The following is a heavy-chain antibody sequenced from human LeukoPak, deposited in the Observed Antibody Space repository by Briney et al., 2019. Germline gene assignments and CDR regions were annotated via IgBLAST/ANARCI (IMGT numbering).Heavy chain of an antibody. CDR1: GYTFTSYG. CDR2: ISTSNDNT. J-gene: IGHJ4*02. D-gene: IGHD3-22*01. CDR3: AGDETYYDSSGQDY. V-gene: IGHV1-18*01. Sequence: ASVKVSCKASGYTFTSYGISWVRQAPGQGLEWMGWISTSNDNTNYAQKLQGRVTMTTDISTNTAYMELRSLRSDDTAVYYCAGDETYYDSSGQDYWGQGTLVTVSS.